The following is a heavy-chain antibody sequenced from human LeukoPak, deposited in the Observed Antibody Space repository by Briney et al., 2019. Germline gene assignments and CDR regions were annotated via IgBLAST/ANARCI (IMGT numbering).Heavy chain of an antibody. V-gene: IGHV4-59*01. CDR2: IYYTGST. CDR3: ARDRCGRTSCYPGAFDI. J-gene: IGHJ3*02. D-gene: IGHD2-2*01. CDR1: GDSISSYY. Sequence: SETLSLTCTVSGDSISSYYWSWIRQPPGKGLEWIGYIYYTGSTNYDPSLKSQVTISVDTSKNQFSLKLSSVTAADTAVYYCARDRCGRTSCYPGAFDIWGQGTMVTVSS.